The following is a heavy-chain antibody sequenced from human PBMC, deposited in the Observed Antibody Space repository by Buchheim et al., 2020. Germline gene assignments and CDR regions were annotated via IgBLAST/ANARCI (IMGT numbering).Heavy chain of an antibody. CDR3: AKDSLGGYYFLLEGIVSY. CDR2: ISGSGGST. CDR1: GFTFSSYA. J-gene: IGHJ4*02. V-gene: IGHV3-23*01. Sequence: EVQLLESGGGLVQPGGSLRLSCAASGFTFSSYAMSWVRQAPGKGLEWVSAISGSGGSTYYAASVKGRFTISRDNSKNTLYLQMNSLRAEDTAVYYCAKDSLGGYYFLLEGIVSYWGQGTL. D-gene: IGHD3-22*01.